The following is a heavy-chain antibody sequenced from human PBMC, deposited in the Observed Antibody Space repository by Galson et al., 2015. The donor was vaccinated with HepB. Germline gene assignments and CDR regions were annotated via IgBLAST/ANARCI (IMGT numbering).Heavy chain of an antibody. J-gene: IGHJ4*02. V-gene: IGHV3-15*01. CDR1: GFTFSNAW. Sequence: SLRLSCAASGFTFSNAWMSWVRQAPGKGLEWVGRIKSKTDGGTTDYAAPVKGRFTISRDDSKNTLYLQMNSLKTEDTAVYYCTTEVLSGWYLCDFRGRCDYWGQGTLVTVSS. CDR2: IKSKTDGGTT. CDR3: TTEVLSGWYLCDFRGRCDY. D-gene: IGHD6-19*01.